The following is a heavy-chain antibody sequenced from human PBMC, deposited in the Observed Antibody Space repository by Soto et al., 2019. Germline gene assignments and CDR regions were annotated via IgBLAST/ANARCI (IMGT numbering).Heavy chain of an antibody. V-gene: IGHV3-23*01. CDR1: GFIFRNYA. CDR3: ARDPNGDYIGAFDF. CDR2: IRGGGGGA. J-gene: IGHJ3*01. D-gene: IGHD4-17*01. Sequence: EVQVLESGGGLVQPGGSLRLSCAASGFIFRNYAMMWVRQAPGRGLEWVSAIRGGGGGAQYADSGRGRLTISRDNSKNPLYLQMNSLRAEDTAVYYCARDPNGDYIGAFDFWGQGILVTVS.